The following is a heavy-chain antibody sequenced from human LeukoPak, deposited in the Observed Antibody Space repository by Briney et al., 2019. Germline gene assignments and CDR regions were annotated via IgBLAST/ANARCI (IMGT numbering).Heavy chain of an antibody. J-gene: IGHJ4*02. D-gene: IGHD3-22*01. CDR2: IYPDDSDT. V-gene: IGHV5-51*01. CDR1: GYRFNAYW. CDR3: ARLGTYYYDSSGYYY. Sequence: GESLKISCKGSGYRFNAYWIAWVRQMPGKGLEWMGIIYPDDSDTRYSPSFQGQVTISADKSVSTAYLQWSSLKASDTAMYYCARLGTYYYDSSGYYYWGQGTLVTVSS.